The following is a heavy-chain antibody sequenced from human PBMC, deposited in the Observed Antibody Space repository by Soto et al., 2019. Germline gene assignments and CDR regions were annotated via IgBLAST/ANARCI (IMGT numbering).Heavy chain of an antibody. Sequence: GESLKISCKCSGYSFTSYWIGWVLQMPGKGLEWMGIIYPGDSDTRYSPSFQGQVTISADKSISTAYLQWSSLKASDTAMYYCSKSRTKGGGYNWFDPWGQGTLVTVSS. CDR2: IYPGDSDT. J-gene: IGHJ5*02. CDR1: GYSFTSYW. D-gene: IGHD2-8*01. V-gene: IGHV5-51*01. CDR3: SKSRTKGGGYNWFDP.